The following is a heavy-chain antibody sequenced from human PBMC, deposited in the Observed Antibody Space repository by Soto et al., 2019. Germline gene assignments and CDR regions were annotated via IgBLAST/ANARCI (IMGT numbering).Heavy chain of an antibody. J-gene: IGHJ4*02. D-gene: IGHD6-19*01. Sequence: EVQLVESGGGLVQPGGSLRLSCAASGFTFSSYWMSWVRQAPGKGLEWVANIKQDGSEKYYVDSVKGRFTISRDNAKNSLYLQMNSLRAEDTAVYYCARVCSSGWYWGLYREYYFDYWGQGTLVTVSS. CDR1: GFTFSSYW. CDR2: IKQDGSEK. CDR3: ARVCSSGWYWGLYREYYFDY. V-gene: IGHV3-7*01.